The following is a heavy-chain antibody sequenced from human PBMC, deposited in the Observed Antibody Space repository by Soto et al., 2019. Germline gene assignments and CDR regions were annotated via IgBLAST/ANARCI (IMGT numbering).Heavy chain of an antibody. CDR3: APEPIYYNDGSGYYPLGH. CDR2: ISAHNGDT. CDR1: GYSFATYG. Sequence: QVQLVQSGAEVKKPGASVKVSCKASGYSFATYGFSWVRQAPGQGLECVGWISAHNGDTHYSQKFQGRVTLTTDTSTNTGYMELRSLTSDDTAVDFCAPEPIYYNDGSGYYPLGHWGQGTLVTVSS. V-gene: IGHV1-18*04. J-gene: IGHJ4*02. D-gene: IGHD3-22*01.